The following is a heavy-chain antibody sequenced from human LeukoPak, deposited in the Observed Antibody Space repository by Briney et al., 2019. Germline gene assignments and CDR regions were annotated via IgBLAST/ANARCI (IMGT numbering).Heavy chain of an antibody. Sequence: PSQTLSLTCTVSGGSISGYYWSWIRQPPGKGLEWIGYIYYSGAINYNPSLKSRVTISLDKSKNQFSLNLTSVTAADTAVYYCARLSGYSNYRRVDHWGQGTLVTVSS. CDR3: ARLSGYSNYRRVDH. CDR1: GGSISGYY. D-gene: IGHD5-18*01. J-gene: IGHJ4*02. CDR2: IYYSGAI. V-gene: IGHV4-59*01.